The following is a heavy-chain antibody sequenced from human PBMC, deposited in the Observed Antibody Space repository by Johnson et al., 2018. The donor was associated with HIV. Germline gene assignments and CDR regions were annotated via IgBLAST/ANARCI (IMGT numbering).Heavy chain of an antibody. CDR1: GFTFSSYA. Sequence: QVQLVESGGGLVQPGGSLRLSCAASGFTFSSYAVHWVRQAPGQGLEWVALISYDANNEYYADSVRGQFTISRDNSKNTLYLQMNSLRAEDTAVYYCARDRYCSGGVCDAFDIWGQGTMVAVSS. V-gene: IGHV3-30*04. CDR3: ARDRYCSGGVCDAFDI. D-gene: IGHD2-8*02. J-gene: IGHJ3*02. CDR2: ISYDANNE.